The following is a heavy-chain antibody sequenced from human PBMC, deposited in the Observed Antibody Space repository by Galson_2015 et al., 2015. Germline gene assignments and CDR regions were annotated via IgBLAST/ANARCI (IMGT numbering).Heavy chain of an antibody. CDR2: ISWNSGRT. D-gene: IGHD3-10*01. CDR3: ARDLPRGDLVLHAFEI. V-gene: IGHV3-9*01. Sequence: SLRLSCAASGFTFDDYAMHWVRHAPGKGLEWVSGISWNSGRTDYADSVEGRFTVSRDNAKNSLYLQMNSLRAEDTALYYCARDLPRGDLVLHAFEIWGQGTMVTVSS. CDR1: GFTFDDYA. J-gene: IGHJ3*02.